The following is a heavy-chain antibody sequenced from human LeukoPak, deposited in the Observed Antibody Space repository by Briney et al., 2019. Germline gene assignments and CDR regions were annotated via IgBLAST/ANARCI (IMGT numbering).Heavy chain of an antibody. CDR2: IIPIFGTA. D-gene: IGHD3-10*01. J-gene: IGHJ4*02. CDR1: GGTFSSYA. Sequence: SVKVSCKASGGTFSSYAISWVRQAPGQGLEWMGGIIPIFGTANYAQKFQGRVTTTADESTSTAYMELSSLRSEDTAVYYCARDHHYYGSGSYYNKLFDYWGQGTLVTVSS. V-gene: IGHV1-69*13. CDR3: ARDHHYYGSGSYYNKLFDY.